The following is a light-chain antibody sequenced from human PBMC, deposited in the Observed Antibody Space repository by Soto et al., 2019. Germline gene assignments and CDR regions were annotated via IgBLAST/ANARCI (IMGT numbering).Light chain of an antibody. CDR1: QTVSTY. V-gene: IGKV3-11*01. CDR2: GAS. CDR3: QQRYNWLT. Sequence: IVLTQSPATLSLSPGERATLSCRARQTVSTYLSWYQHKPGQAPRLLIYGASNRATGIPARFSGCGSGTDFTLTISSLEPEDSAVYYCQQRYNWLTFGGGTKLEI. J-gene: IGKJ4*01.